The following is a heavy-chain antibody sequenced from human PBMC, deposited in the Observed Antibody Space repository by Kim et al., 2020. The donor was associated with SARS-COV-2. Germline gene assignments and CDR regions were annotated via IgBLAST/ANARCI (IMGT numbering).Heavy chain of an antibody. V-gene: IGHV3-23*01. Sequence: GGSLRLSCAASGFTFSSYAMSWVRQAPGKGLEWVSAISGSGGSTYYADSVKGRFTISRDNSKNTLYLQMNSLRAEDTAVYYCANDGQYPWIWAYWGQGTLVTVSS. CDR2: ISGSGGST. J-gene: IGHJ4*02. CDR3: ANDGQYPWIWAY. D-gene: IGHD3-16*01. CDR1: GFTFSSYA.